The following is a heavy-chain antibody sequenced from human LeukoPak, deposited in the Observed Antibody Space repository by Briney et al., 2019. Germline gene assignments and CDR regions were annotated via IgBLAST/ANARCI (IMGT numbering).Heavy chain of an antibody. J-gene: IGHJ4*02. D-gene: IGHD6-6*01. V-gene: IGHV3-23*01. CDR2: ISGSGTST. Sequence: GGSLRLSCAASGFTFSSSALSWVRQAPGKGLEWVSTISGSGTSTYYADSVKGRFTISRDNSRKTLYLQMNSLRVEDTAVYFCASSTLSGTARSFDYWGQGTLVTVSS. CDR3: ASSTLSGTARSFDY. CDR1: GFTFSSSA.